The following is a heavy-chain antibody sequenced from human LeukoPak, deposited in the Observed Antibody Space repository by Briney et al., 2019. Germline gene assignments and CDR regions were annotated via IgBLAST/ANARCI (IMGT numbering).Heavy chain of an antibody. CDR2: ISAYNGNT. Sequence: ASEKVSCKASGYTFTSYGISWVRQAPGQGLEWMGWISAYNGNTNYAQKLQGRVTMTTDTSTSTAYMELRSLRSDDTAVYYCARGYYDSSGPKLPHYYYYMDVWGKGTTVTVSS. J-gene: IGHJ6*03. D-gene: IGHD3-22*01. CDR3: ARGYYDSSGPKLPHYYYYMDV. CDR1: GYTFTSYG. V-gene: IGHV1-18*01.